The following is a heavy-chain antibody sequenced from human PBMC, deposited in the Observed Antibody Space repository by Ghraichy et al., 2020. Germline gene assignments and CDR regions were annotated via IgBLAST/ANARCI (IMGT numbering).Heavy chain of an antibody. Sequence: GESLNITCKGSGYSFTSYWIGWVRQMPGKGLEWMGIIYPGDSDTRYSPSFQGQVTISADKSISTAYLQWSSLKASDTAMYYCARPRRDYGGNPLYFDYWGQGTLVTVSS. CDR2: IYPGDSDT. CDR1: GYSFTSYW. V-gene: IGHV5-51*01. D-gene: IGHD4-23*01. CDR3: ARPRRDYGGNPLYFDY. J-gene: IGHJ4*02.